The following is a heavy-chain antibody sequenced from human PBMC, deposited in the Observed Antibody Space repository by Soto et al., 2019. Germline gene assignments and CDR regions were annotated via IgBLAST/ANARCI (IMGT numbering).Heavy chain of an antibody. D-gene: IGHD3-16*01. V-gene: IGHV3-9*01. Sequence: PGGSLRLSCAASGFTFDDYAMHWVRQAPGKGLEWVSGISWNSGSIGYADSVKGRFTISRDNAKNSLYLQMNSLRAEDTALYYCAKASSMIDAFDIWGQGTMVTVS. CDR2: ISWNSGSI. CDR1: GFTFDDYA. CDR3: AKASSMIDAFDI. J-gene: IGHJ3*02.